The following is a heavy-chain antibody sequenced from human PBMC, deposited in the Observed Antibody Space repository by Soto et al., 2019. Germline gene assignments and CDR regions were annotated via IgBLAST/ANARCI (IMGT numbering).Heavy chain of an antibody. CDR3: ARTLIDVKIYYKDLLSPMYYFDY. CDR1: GGSISSYY. Sequence: KTSETLSLTCTVSGGSISSYYWSWIRQPPGKGLEWIGYIYYSGSTNYNHSLKRQVTKSVDTSKNNFSLKLCSVTAADTAFFYCARTLIDVKIYYKDLLSPMYYFDYWGQGTLVTVSS. D-gene: IGHD3-10*01. J-gene: IGHJ4*02. CDR2: IYYSGST. V-gene: IGHV4-59*01.